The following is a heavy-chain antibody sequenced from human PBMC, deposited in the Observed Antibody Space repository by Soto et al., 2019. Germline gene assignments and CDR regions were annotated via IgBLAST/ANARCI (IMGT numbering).Heavy chain of an antibody. CDR1: GFTFSSYA. J-gene: IGHJ4*02. D-gene: IGHD6-13*01. V-gene: IGHV3-23*01. CDR2: ISGSGGST. CDR3: ANGAAGIKLDY. Sequence: GESLKISCAASGFTFSSYAMSWVRQAPGKGLEWVSAISGSGGSTYYADSVKGRFTISRDNSKNTLYLQMNSLRAEDTAVYYCANGAAGIKLDYWGQGTLVTVSS.